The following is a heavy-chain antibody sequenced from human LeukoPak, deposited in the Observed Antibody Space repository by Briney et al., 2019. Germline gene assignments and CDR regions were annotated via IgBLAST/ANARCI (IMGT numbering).Heavy chain of an antibody. D-gene: IGHD2-15*01. CDR2: IYSGGST. CDR1: GFTVSSNY. J-gene: IGHJ4*02. Sequence: PGGSLRLSCAASGFTVSSNYMSWVRQAPGKGLEWVSVIYSGGSTYYADSVKGRFTISRDNSKNTLYPQMNSLRAEDTAVYYCARWWRGYFDYWGQGTLVTVSS. V-gene: IGHV3-53*01. CDR3: ARWWRGYFDY.